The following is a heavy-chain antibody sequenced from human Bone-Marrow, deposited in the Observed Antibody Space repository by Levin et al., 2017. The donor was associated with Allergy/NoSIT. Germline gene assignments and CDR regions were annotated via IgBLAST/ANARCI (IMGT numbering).Heavy chain of an antibody. Sequence: VSGPTLVKPTQTLTLTCTFSGFSLSPTGVGVAWIGQPPGKALEWLAFIYWDDDKRFSPSLKSRLTITKDPSKNHVGLTMTNMDPVDTATYYCVHRRQTGDFGNWGQGTLVTVSS. CDR3: VHRRQTGDFGN. CDR2: IYWDDDK. J-gene: IGHJ4*02. CDR1: GFSLSPTGVG. V-gene: IGHV2-5*02. D-gene: IGHD7-27*01.